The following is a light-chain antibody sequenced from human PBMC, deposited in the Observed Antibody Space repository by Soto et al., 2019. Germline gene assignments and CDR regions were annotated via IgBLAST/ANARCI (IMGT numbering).Light chain of an antibody. CDR3: QQYGSSPQT. V-gene: IGKV3-20*01. CDR2: GAS. CDR1: QSVSSSY. J-gene: IGKJ1*01. Sequence: EIVLTQSPGTLSLSPGERATLSCRASQSVSSSYLAWNQQKPGQAPRLLIYGASSRATGIPDRFSGSGSGTDFTLTISRLVPEDFAVYYCQQYGSSPQTFGQGTKVEIK.